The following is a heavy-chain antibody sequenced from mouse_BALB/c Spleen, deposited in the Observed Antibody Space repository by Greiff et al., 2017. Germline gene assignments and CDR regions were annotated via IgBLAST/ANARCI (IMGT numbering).Heavy chain of an antibody. CDR3: ARSGDGYLDY. D-gene: IGHD2-3*01. J-gene: IGHJ2*01. Sequence: DVKLQESGPGLVKPSQSLSLTCTVTGYSITSDYAWNWIRQFPGNKLEWMGYISYSGSTSYNPSLKSRISITRDTSKNQFFLQLNSVTTEDTATYYCARSGDGYLDYWGQGTTLTVSS. CDR1: GYSITSDYA. V-gene: IGHV3-2*02. CDR2: ISYSGST.